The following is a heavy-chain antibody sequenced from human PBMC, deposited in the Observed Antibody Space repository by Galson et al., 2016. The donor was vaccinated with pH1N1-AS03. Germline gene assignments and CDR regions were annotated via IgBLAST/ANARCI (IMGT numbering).Heavy chain of an antibody. D-gene: IGHD5-18*01. J-gene: IGHJ3*01. CDR1: GFTFDDYA. CDR2: ISWNSGTM. CDR3: TRGRGYNYFDAFLF. V-gene: IGHV3-9*01. Sequence: SLRLSCAATGFTFDDYAMHWVRQAPGTGLEWVAGISWNSGTMHYAASVMARLTIYRNNAKDSLYLEMNSLRAEDTALYYCTRGRGYNYFDAFLFWGQGTVVTVSS.